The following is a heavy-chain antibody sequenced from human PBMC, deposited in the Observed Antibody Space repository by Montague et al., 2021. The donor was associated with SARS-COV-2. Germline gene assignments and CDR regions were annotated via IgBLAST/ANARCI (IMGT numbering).Heavy chain of an antibody. J-gene: IGHJ2*01. CDR3: ASHVDLCGGHSRNWYFDL. CDR1: GGSITTDIFY. V-gene: IGHV4-39*01. D-gene: IGHD4-23*01. CDR2: IYYSWST. Sequence: SETLSLTCTVSGGSITTDIFYWGWVRQPPGKRLEWSGSIYYSWSTYYNPSLKSRAIMSVDTSKNQFSLRLTSLTATDTAMYYCASHVDLCGGHSRNWYFDLWGHGTLVTVSS.